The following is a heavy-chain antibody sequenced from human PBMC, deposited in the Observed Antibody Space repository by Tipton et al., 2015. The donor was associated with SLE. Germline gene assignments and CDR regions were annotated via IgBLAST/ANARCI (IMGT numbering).Heavy chain of an antibody. CDR2: IYYSGST. D-gene: IGHD6-13*01. CDR3: AREEEWQQLVQLYFDP. V-gene: IGHV4-39*07. Sequence: TLSLTCTVSGGSISSSSYYWGWIRQPPGKGLEWIGSIYYSGSTYYNPSLKSRVTISIDTSKNQFSLKLSSVTAADTAVYYCAREEEWQQLVQLYFDPWGRGTLVTVSS. CDR1: GGSISSSSYY. J-gene: IGHJ2*01.